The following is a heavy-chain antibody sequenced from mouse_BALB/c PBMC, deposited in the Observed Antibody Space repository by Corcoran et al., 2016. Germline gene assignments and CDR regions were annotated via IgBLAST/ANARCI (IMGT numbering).Heavy chain of an antibody. CDR1: GFNIKDTY. Sequence: EVQLQQSGAELVKPGASVKLSCTASGFNIKDTYMHWVKQRPEQGLEWIGRIDPANGNTKYDPKFQGKATITADTSSNTAYLQLSSLTSEDTAVYYCARLYRYDHAMDYWGQGTSVTVSS. V-gene: IGHV14-3*02. CDR3: ARLYRYDHAMDY. D-gene: IGHD2-14*01. J-gene: IGHJ4*01. CDR2: IDPANGNT.